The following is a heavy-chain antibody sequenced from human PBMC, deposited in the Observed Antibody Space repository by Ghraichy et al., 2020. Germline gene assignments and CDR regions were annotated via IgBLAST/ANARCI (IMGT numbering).Heavy chain of an antibody. CDR2: IRGSGGST. V-gene: IGHV3-23*01. CDR1: GFTFSSYA. D-gene: IGHD6-13*01. Sequence: SCAASGFTFSSYAMSWVRQAPGKGLEWVSTIRGSGGSTYYADSVKGRFTTSRDNSKNTLYLQMNSLRAEDTAVYYCAKQTDSSSWKSFDYWGQGTLVTVSS. CDR3: AKQTDSSSWKSFDY. J-gene: IGHJ4*02.